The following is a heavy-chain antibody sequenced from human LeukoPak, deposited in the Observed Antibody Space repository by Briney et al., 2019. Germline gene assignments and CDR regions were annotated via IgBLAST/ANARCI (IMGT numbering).Heavy chain of an antibody. CDR3: ARDRDYSSTDAFDI. D-gene: IGHD4-11*01. Sequence: ASVKVSCKASGYTFTGYYMHWVRQAPGQGLEWMGWINPDSGGTNYAQKFQGRVTMTRDTSISTAYMELSRLRSDDTAVYYCARDRDYSSTDAFDIWGPGTMVTVSS. J-gene: IGHJ3*02. CDR1: GYTFTGYY. V-gene: IGHV1-2*02. CDR2: INPDSGGT.